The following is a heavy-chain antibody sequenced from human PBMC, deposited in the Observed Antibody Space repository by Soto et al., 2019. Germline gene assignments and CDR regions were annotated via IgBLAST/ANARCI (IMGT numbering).Heavy chain of an antibody. CDR2: ISAYNANT. D-gene: IGHD3-10*01. V-gene: IGHV1-18*01. J-gene: IGHJ4*02. CDR3: ARDLPGYYGSRSYLFDY. Sequence: QVQLEQSGAEVKKPGASVKVSCKASGYTFTIYGISWVRQAPGQGLEWMGWISAYNANTNYAQKLQGRVTMTTDTSTSTAYMERRSLRSDDTAVYYCARDLPGYYGSRSYLFDYWGQGTLVTVSS. CDR1: GYTFTIYG.